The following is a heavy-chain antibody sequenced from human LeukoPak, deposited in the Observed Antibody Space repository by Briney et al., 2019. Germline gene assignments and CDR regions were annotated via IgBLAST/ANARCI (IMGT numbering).Heavy chain of an antibody. Sequence: GGSLRLSCAASGFTFSNYAMSWVRQAPGKGLEWVSGISGSGGSTYYADSVKGRFTISRDNSKNTLYLQMNSLRAEDTAVYYCAKDPQSIAAAGTDYWGQGTLVTVSS. CDR2: ISGSGGST. V-gene: IGHV3-23*01. J-gene: IGHJ4*02. D-gene: IGHD6-13*01. CDR1: GFTFSNYA. CDR3: AKDPQSIAAAGTDY.